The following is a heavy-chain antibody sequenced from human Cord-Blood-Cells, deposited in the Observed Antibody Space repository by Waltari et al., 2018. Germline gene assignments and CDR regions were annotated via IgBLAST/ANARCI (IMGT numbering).Heavy chain of an antibody. J-gene: IGHJ4*02. CDR2: INHSGST. CDR3: AALHIVATTTLDY. D-gene: IGHD5-12*01. Sequence: QVQLQQWGAGLLKPSETLSLTCAVYGGSFSGYYWSWIRQPPGKGLEWIGEINHSGSTNYNPSRKSRVTISVDTSKNQFSLKLSSVTAADMAVYYCAALHIVATTTLDYWGQGTLVTVSS. V-gene: IGHV4-34*01. CDR1: GGSFSGYY.